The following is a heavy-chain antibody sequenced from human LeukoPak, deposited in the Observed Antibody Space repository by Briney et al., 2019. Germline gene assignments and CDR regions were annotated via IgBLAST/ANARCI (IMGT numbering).Heavy chain of an antibody. CDR2: IYHSGST. CDR3: ARAVTAAGSYYFDY. V-gene: IGHV4-4*02. Sequence: PSETLSLTCAVSGGSITSANWWNWVRQPPGKGLEWIGEIYHSGSTNYSPSLKSRVSISVDKSKNQFSLKVSSVTAVDTAVYYCARAVTAAGSYYFDYWGQGTLVSVSS. J-gene: IGHJ4*02. D-gene: IGHD6-13*01. CDR1: GGSITSANW.